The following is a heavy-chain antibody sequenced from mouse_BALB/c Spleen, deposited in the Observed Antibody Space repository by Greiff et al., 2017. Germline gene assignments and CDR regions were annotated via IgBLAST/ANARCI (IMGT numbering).Heavy chain of an antibody. V-gene: IGHV1-54*01. Sequence: QVQLKESGAELVRPGTSVKVSCKASGYAFTNYLIEWVKQRPGQGLEWIGVINPGSGGTNYNEKFKGKATLTADKSSSTAYMQLSSLTSDDSAVYFCARDYYGSSYSWFAYWGQGTLVTVSA. CDR2: INPGSGGT. CDR3: ARDYYGSSYSWFAY. D-gene: IGHD1-1*01. CDR1: GYAFTNYL. J-gene: IGHJ3*01.